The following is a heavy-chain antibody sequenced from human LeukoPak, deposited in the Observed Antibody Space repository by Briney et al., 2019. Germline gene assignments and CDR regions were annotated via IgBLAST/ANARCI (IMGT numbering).Heavy chain of an antibody. CDR2: IYYSGST. CDR3: ARGGYYDILTGRYYYYGMDV. CDR1: GGSISSYY. Sequence: SETLSLTCTVSGGSISSYYWSWIRQPPGKGLEWIGYIYYSGSTNYNPSLKSRVTISVDTSKNQFSLKLSSVTAADTAVYYCARGGYYDILTGRYYYYGMDVWGQGTTVTVSS. J-gene: IGHJ6*02. V-gene: IGHV4-59*01. D-gene: IGHD3-9*01.